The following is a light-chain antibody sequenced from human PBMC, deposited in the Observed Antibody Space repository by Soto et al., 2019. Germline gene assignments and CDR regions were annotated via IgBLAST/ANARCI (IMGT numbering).Light chain of an antibody. Sequence: QSALTQPASVSGSPGQSITISCTGTSSDVGGYNYVSWYQQQPGKAPKLMIYEVSNRPSGVSNRFSGSKSGNTASLTISGLQAEDEADDYFSSYTSSSTYVFGTGTKLTVL. CDR3: SSYTSSSTYV. V-gene: IGLV2-14*01. CDR1: SSDVGGYNY. J-gene: IGLJ1*01. CDR2: EVS.